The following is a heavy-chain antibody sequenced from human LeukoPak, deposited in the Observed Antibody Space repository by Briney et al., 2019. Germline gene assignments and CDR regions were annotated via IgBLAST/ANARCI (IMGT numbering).Heavy chain of an antibody. V-gene: IGHV1-2*04. Sequence: ASVKVSCKASGYTFTGYYMHWVRQAPGQGLEWMGWINPNSGGTNYAQKFQGWVTITRDTSISTAYMELSSLRSEDTAVYYCARGYCSGGSCYLNPYYYGLDVWGQGTTVTVSS. D-gene: IGHD2-15*01. CDR3: ARGYCSGGSCYLNPYYYGLDV. CDR2: INPNSGGT. CDR1: GYTFTGYY. J-gene: IGHJ6*02.